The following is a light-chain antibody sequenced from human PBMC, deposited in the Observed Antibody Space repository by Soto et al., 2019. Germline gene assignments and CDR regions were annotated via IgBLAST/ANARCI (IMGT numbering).Light chain of an antibody. CDR1: SSDVGTYNY. J-gene: IGLJ2*01. CDR3: SSYTTSGTLV. Sequence: SALTQPASVSGSPGQSITLSCTGTSSDVGTYNYVSWFPQHPGKAPKLMIYEVSNRPSGVSNRFSGSKSDNTASLTISGLQAEDEADYYCSSYTTSGTLVFGGGTKLTVL. V-gene: IGLV2-14*01. CDR2: EVS.